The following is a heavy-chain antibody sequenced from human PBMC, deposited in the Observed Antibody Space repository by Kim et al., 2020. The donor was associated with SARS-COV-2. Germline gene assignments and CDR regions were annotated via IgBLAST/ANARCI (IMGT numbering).Heavy chain of an antibody. V-gene: IGHV4-4*09. D-gene: IGHD3-10*01. Sequence: NYPPSLKRRVTISVDTSKNKVSLRRSSVTAADTAVYYCARSGSIRYYDLWGRGTRVTVSS. CDR3: ARSGSIRYYDL. J-gene: IGHJ2*01.